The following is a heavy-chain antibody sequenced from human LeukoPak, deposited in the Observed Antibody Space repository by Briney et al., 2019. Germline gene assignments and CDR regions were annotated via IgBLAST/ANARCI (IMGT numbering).Heavy chain of an antibody. CDR1: GGSISSSSYY. Sequence: SETLSLTCTVSGGSISSSSYYWGWIRQPPGKGLEWIGSIYYSGSTYYNPSLKSRVTISADTSKNQFSLKLSSVTAADTAVYYCARHGPVGATGPLSYWGQGTLVTVSS. CDR3: ARHGPVGATGPLSY. J-gene: IGHJ4*02. CDR2: IYYSGST. V-gene: IGHV4-39*01. D-gene: IGHD1-26*01.